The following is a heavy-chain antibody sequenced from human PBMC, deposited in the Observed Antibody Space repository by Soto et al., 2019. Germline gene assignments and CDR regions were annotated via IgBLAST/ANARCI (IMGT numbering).Heavy chain of an antibody. CDR2: ISGSGGST. Sequence: VGSLRLSCAASGFTFSSYAMSWVRQAPGQGLKWVSAISGSGGSTYYADSVTGRFTISRDNSKNTLYLQMNSLRAEDTAVYYCAKDSSAAHIFDYWGQGTLVTVSS. CDR3: AKDSSAAHIFDY. CDR1: GFTFSSYA. V-gene: IGHV3-23*01. J-gene: IGHJ4*02. D-gene: IGHD6-13*01.